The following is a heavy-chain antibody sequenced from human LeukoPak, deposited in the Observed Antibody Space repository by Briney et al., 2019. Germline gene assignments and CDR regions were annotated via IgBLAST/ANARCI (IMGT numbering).Heavy chain of an antibody. CDR3: AKVLEWLTDRIYYFDY. Sequence: PGGSLRLSCAASGFTFSSYAMSWVRQVPGKGLEWVSAVSGSGGSTYYADSVKGRFTISRDNSKNTLYLQMNSLRAEDTAVYYRAKVLEWLTDRIYYFDYWGQGTLVTVSS. D-gene: IGHD6-19*01. J-gene: IGHJ4*02. V-gene: IGHV3-23*01. CDR2: VSGSGGST. CDR1: GFTFSSYA.